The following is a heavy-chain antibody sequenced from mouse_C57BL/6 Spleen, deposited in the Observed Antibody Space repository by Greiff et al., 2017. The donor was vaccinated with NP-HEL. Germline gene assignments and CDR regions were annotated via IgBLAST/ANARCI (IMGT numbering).Heavy chain of an antibody. D-gene: IGHD1-1*01. CDR1: GYTFTSYW. Sequence: QVQLQQPGAELVRPGSSVKLSCKASGYTFTSYWMHWVKQRPIQGLEWIGNIDPSDSETHYNQKFKDKATLTVDKSSSTAYMQLSSLTSEDSAVYYCARWYYGSSETFDYWGQGTTLTVSS. J-gene: IGHJ2*01. V-gene: IGHV1-52*01. CDR2: IDPSDSET. CDR3: ARWYYGSSETFDY.